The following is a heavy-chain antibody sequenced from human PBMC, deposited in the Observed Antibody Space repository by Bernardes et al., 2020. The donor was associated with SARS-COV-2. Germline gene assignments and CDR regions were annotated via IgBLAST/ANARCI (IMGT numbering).Heavy chain of an antibody. Sequence: GESLKISCKGSGYSFTSYWIGWVRQMPGKGLEWMGIIYPGDSDTRYSPSFQGQVTISADKSISTAYLQWSSLKASDTAMYYCARPRIGYDSSGYLYYDYGMDVWGQGTTVTVSS. V-gene: IGHV5-51*01. J-gene: IGHJ6*02. CDR3: ARPRIGYDSSGYLYYDYGMDV. CDR1: GYSFTSYW. D-gene: IGHD3-22*01. CDR2: IYPGDSDT.